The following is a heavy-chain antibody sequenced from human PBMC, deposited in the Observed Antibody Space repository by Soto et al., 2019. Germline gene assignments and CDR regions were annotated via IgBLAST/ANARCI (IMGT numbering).Heavy chain of an antibody. CDR3: ARAAGYFSGGSCYREYLIHPFYYYYYGMDV. CDR1: GGSFSGYY. D-gene: IGHD2-15*01. Sequence: KTSETLSLTCAVYGGSFSGYYWSWIRQPPGKGLEWIGEINHSGSTNYNPSLKSRVTISVDTSKNQFSLKLSSVTAADTAVYYCARAAGYFSGGSCYREYLIHPFYYYYYGMDVWGQGTTVTVSS. CDR2: INHSGST. V-gene: IGHV4-34*01. J-gene: IGHJ6*02.